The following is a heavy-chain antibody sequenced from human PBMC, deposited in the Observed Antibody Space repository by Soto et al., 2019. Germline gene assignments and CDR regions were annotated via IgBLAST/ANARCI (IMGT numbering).Heavy chain of an antibody. CDR1: GDSITGGGYC. D-gene: IGHD2-15*01. CDR3: ARKQAGYSCGIDY. CDR2: IYGSGGRGRT. J-gene: IGHJ4*02. Sequence: KPSETLSLTCTVTGDSITGGGYCWSWIRQHPGKGLEWLGYIYGSGGRGRTLYNPSLKSRITLSVDTSKNQFYLNLSSVTVEDTDVYFRARKQAGYSCGIDYWGQGPLVTV. V-gene: IGHV4-31*03.